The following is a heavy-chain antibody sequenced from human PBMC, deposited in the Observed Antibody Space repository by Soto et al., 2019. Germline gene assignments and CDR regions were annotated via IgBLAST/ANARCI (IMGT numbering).Heavy chain of an antibody. CDR2: IKQDGSEK. J-gene: IGHJ4*02. V-gene: IGHV3-7*01. D-gene: IGHD3-16*01. CDR3: ARPRHEFDGHLGLGYLAY. CDR1: GFTFSSTW. Sequence: GGSLRLSCAASGFTFSSTWMTWVRQAPGKGLEWVANIKQDGSEKYYVDSVKGRFTISRDNAINSLYLQMSSLRAEDTALYYCARPRHEFDGHLGLGYLAYWGQGTLVTVSS.